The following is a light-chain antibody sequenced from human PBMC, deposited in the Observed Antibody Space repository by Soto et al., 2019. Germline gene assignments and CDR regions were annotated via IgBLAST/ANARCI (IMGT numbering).Light chain of an antibody. Sequence: ETVLTQPPGTLSLSPGEIATLSCRPSQTVSNSYLAWYQHKAGQAPRLLISGVSSRATGIPDRFSGSGSGTDCTLTISRLEPEDFALYYCQQYGNSPMSFGQGTRLEIK. J-gene: IGKJ5*01. CDR1: QTVSNSY. V-gene: IGKV3-20*01. CDR2: GVS. CDR3: QQYGNSPMS.